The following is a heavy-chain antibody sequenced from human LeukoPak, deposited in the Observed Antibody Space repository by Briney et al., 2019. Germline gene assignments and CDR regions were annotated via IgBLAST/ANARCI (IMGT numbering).Heavy chain of an antibody. J-gene: IGHJ4*02. Sequence: GASVKVSCKASGGTFSSYAISWVRQAPGQGLEWMGGIIPFFGTANYAQKFQGRVTITADESTSTAYMELSSLRSEDTAVYYCARDFYDSSGPLTVNRGDYWGQGTLVTVSS. CDR3: ARDFYDSSGPLTVNRGDY. CDR2: IIPFFGTA. V-gene: IGHV1-69*13. D-gene: IGHD3-22*01. CDR1: GGTFSSYA.